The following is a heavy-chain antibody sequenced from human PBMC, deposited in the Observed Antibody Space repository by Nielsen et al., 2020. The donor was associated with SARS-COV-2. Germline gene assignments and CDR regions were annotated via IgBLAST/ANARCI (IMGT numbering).Heavy chain of an antibody. Sequence: ASVKVSCKASGYTFTSYAMHWVRQAPGQRLEWMGWINAGNGNTKYSQKFQGRVTITRDTSASTAYMELRSLRSDDTAVYYCARPQGSYYGLMDYWGQGTLVTVSS. CDR2: INAGNGNT. CDR3: ARPQGSYYGLMDY. CDR1: GYTFTSYA. J-gene: IGHJ4*02. V-gene: IGHV1-3*01. D-gene: IGHD3-10*01.